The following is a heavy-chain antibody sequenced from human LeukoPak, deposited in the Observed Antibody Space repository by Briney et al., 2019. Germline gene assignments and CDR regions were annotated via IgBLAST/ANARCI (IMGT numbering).Heavy chain of an antibody. Sequence: GGSLRLSCAASGFTVSSNYMSWVRQAPGKGLEWVSVIYSGGSTYYADSVKGRFTISRDNSKNTLYLQMNSLRAEDTAVYYCARHLKYYYDSSGAYFDYWGQGTLVTVSS. CDR1: GFTVSSNY. J-gene: IGHJ4*02. CDR3: ARHLKYYYDSSGAYFDY. D-gene: IGHD3-22*01. V-gene: IGHV3-53*01. CDR2: IYSGGST.